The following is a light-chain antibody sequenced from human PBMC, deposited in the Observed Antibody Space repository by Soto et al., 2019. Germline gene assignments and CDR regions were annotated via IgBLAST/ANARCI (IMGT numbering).Light chain of an antibody. V-gene: IGKV3-20*01. CDR2: GAS. J-gene: IGKJ2*01. Sequence: ETVLTKSPGTLSLSPGDRATLSCRASQSVNNNYLAWYQQIPGQAPRLLIYGASNKATGIPDRFSGSGSGTDFTLTISRLETEDFAVYYCQQYGDSQYTFGQGTKLEIK. CDR1: QSVNNNY. CDR3: QQYGDSQYT.